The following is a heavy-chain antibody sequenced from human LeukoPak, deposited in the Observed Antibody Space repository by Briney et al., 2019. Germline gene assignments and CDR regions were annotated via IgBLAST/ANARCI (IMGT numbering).Heavy chain of an antibody. J-gene: IGHJ4*02. CDR1: GFTFSSYG. D-gene: IGHD3-9*01. V-gene: IGHV3-30*18. CDR2: MSYDGSNK. Sequence: PGGSLRLSCAASGFTFSSYGMHWARQAPAQGLEGVAVMSYDGSNKYYAESVKGRFTMSTDNSTNTLYLQMNSLRAEDTAVYYCAKEAHYDILTGYSYYFDYWGQGTLVTVSS. CDR3: AKEAHYDILTGYSYYFDY.